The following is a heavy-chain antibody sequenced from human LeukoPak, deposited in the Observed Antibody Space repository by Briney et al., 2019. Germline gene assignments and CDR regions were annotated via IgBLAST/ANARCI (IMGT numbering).Heavy chain of an antibody. J-gene: IGHJ5*02. CDR2: IYYSGST. CDR3: ARHSFWTGWFDP. V-gene: IGHV4-59*05. D-gene: IGHD1-1*01. Sequence: SETLSLTCTVSGGSINSYYWSWIRQPPGKGLEWIGSIYYSGSTYYNPSLKSRVTISVDTSKNQFSLKLSSVTAADTAVYYCARHSFWTGWFDPWGQGTLVTVS. CDR1: GGSINSYY.